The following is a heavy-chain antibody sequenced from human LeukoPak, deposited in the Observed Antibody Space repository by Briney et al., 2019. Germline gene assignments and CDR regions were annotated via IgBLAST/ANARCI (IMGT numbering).Heavy chain of an antibody. V-gene: IGHV3-66*01. CDR1: GFSVNNNY. CDR3: TRDSIHTY. J-gene: IGHJ4*02. CDR2: IYNEGTT. Sequence: PGGSLRLSCAASGFSVNNNYMNWVRQAPGKGLEWVSIIYNEGTTFYTDSVRGRFTISRDDSKNTIYLLVNSLRAEDTAIYYCTRDSIHTYWGQGALVTVSS.